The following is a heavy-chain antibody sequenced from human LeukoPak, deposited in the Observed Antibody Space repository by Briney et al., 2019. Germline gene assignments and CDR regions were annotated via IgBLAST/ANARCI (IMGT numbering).Heavy chain of an antibody. CDR1: GYTFTSYG. D-gene: IGHD3-3*01. CDR3: ARSWGYDFWSGNLIDY. CDR2: ISAYNGNT. J-gene: IGHJ4*02. V-gene: IGHV1-18*01. Sequence: ASVKVSCKASGYTFTSYGISWERQAPGQGLEWMGWISAYNGNTNYAQKLQGRVTMTTDTSTSTAYMELRSLRSDDTAVYYCARSWGYDFWSGNLIDYWGQGTLVTVSS.